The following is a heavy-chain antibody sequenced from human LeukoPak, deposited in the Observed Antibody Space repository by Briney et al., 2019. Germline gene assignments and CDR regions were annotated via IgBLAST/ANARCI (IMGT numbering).Heavy chain of an antibody. CDR1: GGPISRSSYS. J-gene: IGHJ5*02. CDR3: ARHRRGSGSNWFDP. V-gene: IGHV4-39*01. Sequence: SETLSLTCTVSGGPISRSSYSWGWVRQPPGKGLEWIGSMYNSGTAYYNSSLKSRVTISVDTSKNQFSLKLNSVTATDTAIYYCARHRRGSGSNWFDPWGQETLVTVSS. CDR2: MYNSGTA. D-gene: IGHD1-14*01.